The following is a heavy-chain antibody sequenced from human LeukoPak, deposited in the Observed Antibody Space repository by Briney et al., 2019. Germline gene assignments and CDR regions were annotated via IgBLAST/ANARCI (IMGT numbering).Heavy chain of an antibody. Sequence: PGGSLRLSCAASGFTFSSYAMHWVRQAPGKGLEWVAVISYDGSNKYYADSVKGRFTISRDNSKNTLYLQMNSLRAEDTAVYYCARDSWSGSYGSGSSNYWGQGTLVTVSS. V-gene: IGHV3-30-3*01. J-gene: IGHJ4*02. CDR2: ISYDGSNK. CDR3: ARDSWSGSYGSGSSNY. D-gene: IGHD3-10*01. CDR1: GFTFSSYA.